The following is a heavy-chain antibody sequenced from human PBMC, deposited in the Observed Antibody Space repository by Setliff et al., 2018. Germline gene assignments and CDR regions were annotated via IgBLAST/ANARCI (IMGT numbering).Heavy chain of an antibody. CDR1: GYRFSDSA. CDR2: ILPLFGSA. V-gene: IGHV1-69*13. Sequence: SVKVSCKASGYRFSDSAVNWVRQAPGQGLEWVGGILPLFGSATYARKFQGRVTITADESTSTTYMEVSSLTSEDTAEYFCARGPISGSGTYYGADWGQGTLVTVSS. CDR3: ARGPISGSGTYYGAD. D-gene: IGHD3-10*01. J-gene: IGHJ4*02.